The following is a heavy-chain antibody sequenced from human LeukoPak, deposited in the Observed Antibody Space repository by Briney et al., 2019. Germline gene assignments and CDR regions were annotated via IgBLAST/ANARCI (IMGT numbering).Heavy chain of an antibody. D-gene: IGHD6-19*01. J-gene: IGHJ6*02. CDR1: GFTFSSYA. Sequence: GGSLRLSCAASGFTFSSYAMSWVRQAPGKGLEWVGFIRSKTFGGTTEYAASVKGRFTLSRDDSKSIAYLQMHSLKTEDTAVYYCSRDLIAVAENYYYYAMDVWGQGTTVTVSS. CDR2: IRSKTFGGTT. V-gene: IGHV3-49*04. CDR3: SRDLIAVAENYYYYAMDV.